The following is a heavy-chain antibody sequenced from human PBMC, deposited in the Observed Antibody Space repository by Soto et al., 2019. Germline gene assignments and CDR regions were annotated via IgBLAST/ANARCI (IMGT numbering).Heavy chain of an antibody. Sequence: ASVKVSCKASGYTFTNYGINWVRQAPGQGLEWMGWISPFTGDTHYTQSLQGRITMTTDTSTSTAYMELRSLRSADTAVYYCARSCSGGSCHSAYWGQGTLVTVSS. D-gene: IGHD2-15*01. J-gene: IGHJ4*02. CDR2: ISPFTGDT. V-gene: IGHV1-18*04. CDR1: GYTFTNYG. CDR3: ARSCSGGSCHSAY.